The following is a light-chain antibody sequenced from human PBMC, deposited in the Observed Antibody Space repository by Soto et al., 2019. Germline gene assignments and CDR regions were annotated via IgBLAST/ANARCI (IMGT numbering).Light chain of an antibody. CDR1: SSNIGAGYD. CDR2: GNS. Sequence: QSVLTQPPSVSGAPGQRVTISCTGSSSNIGAGYDVHWYQQLPGTAPKLLIYGNSNRPSGVPDRFSGSKSGTSASLAITGLQAEDEADYYCPSYDSSPSGSVFGGGTKLTVL. V-gene: IGLV1-40*01. J-gene: IGLJ2*01. CDR3: PSYDSSPSGSV.